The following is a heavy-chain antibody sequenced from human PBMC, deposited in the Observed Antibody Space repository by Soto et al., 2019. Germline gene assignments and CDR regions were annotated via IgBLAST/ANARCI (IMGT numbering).Heavy chain of an antibody. D-gene: IGHD3-10*01. J-gene: IGHJ6*02. CDR2: INAGNGNT. CDR3: ARDPHLWFGANYYYYYGMDV. Sequence: ASVKVSCKASGYTLTSYAMHWVRQAPGQRLEWMGWINAGNGNTKYSQKFQGRVTITRDTSASTAYMELSSLRSEDTAVYYCARDPHLWFGANYYYYYGMDVWGQGTTVTVS. CDR1: GYTLTSYA. V-gene: IGHV1-3*01.